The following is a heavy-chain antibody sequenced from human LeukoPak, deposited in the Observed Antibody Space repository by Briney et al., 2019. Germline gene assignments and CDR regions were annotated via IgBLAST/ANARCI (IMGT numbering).Heavy chain of an antibody. CDR3: ARGPGGYPFDY. CDR1: GFTFSDYF. Sequence: GGSLRLSCAASGFTFSDYFMSWIRQAPGKGLEWVSYFSSSSSYATYADSVKGRFTISRDNAKNSLYLQMNSLRVEDTAVYYCARGPGGYPFDYWGQGTLVTVSS. CDR2: FSSSSSYA. D-gene: IGHD3-10*01. J-gene: IGHJ4*02. V-gene: IGHV3-11*05.